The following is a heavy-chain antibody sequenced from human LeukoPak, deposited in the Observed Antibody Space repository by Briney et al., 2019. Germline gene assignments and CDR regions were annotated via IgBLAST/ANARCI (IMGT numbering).Heavy chain of an antibody. CDR1: GFTFSSYE. CDR3: TRGGGGTKILYFDY. D-gene: IGHD1-1*01. J-gene: IGHJ4*02. Sequence: PGGSLRLSCAASGFTFSSYEMNWVRQAPGKGLEWVSYISSSGSTIYYADSVKGRFTISRDNSKNTLYLQMNSLRVEDTAVYYCTRGGGGTKILYFDYWGQGTLVTVSS. V-gene: IGHV3-48*03. CDR2: ISSSGSTI.